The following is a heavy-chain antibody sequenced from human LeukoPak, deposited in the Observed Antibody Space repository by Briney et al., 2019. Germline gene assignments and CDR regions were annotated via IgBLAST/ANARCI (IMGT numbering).Heavy chain of an antibody. Sequence: RASVQVSCQASGGTFSSYAISWVRQAPGQGLEWMGGIIPIFGTANYAQKFQGRVTITADESTSTAYMELSSLRSEDTAVYYCARRGILAYGMDVWGQGTTVTVSS. V-gene: IGHV1-69*01. CDR3: ARRGILAYGMDV. J-gene: IGHJ6*02. CDR2: IIPIFGTA. CDR1: GGTFSSYA. D-gene: IGHD3-9*01.